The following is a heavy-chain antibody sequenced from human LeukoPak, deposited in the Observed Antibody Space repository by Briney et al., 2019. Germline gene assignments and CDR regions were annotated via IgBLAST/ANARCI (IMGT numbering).Heavy chain of an antibody. CDR3: GRETLRKFDY. Sequence: GRSLSLSCAPSGFTSSTYAMHWVRQPPGKGVEWVAIVSYDGRNKHYADSVRARFTFYRENSKNTVSLQMKSLRPDNRSMYYCGRETLRKFDYWGRGALVTVSS. J-gene: IGHJ4*02. D-gene: IGHD1-26*01. V-gene: IGHV3-30*04. CDR1: GFTSSTYA. CDR2: VSYDGRNK.